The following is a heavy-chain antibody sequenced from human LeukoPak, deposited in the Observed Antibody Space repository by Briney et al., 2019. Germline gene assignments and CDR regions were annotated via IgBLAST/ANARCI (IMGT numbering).Heavy chain of an antibody. J-gene: IGHJ5*01. CDR2: IIPIFGTA. V-gene: IGHV1-69*13. D-gene: IGHD3-10*01. CDR1: VGTHSGKA. Sequence: GASVMVSCMHPVGTHSGKAGSRVRQAPGQGLEWMGGIIPIFGTANYAQKFQGRVTITADESTSTAYMELSSLRSEDTAVYYCASVGSSSYIRFDWFDSWGQGTLVTVSS. CDR3: ASVGSSSYIRFDWFDS.